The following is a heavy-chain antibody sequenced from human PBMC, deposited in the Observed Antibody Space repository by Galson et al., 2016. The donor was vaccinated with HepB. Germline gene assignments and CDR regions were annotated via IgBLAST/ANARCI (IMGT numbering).Heavy chain of an antibody. D-gene: IGHD3-16*01. Sequence: SLRLSCAASGFTFSNAWMNWVRQAPGKGLEWVGRIKSKTDGGTTDYAAPVKGRFTISRDDSKNTLYMQMNSPKTEDTAVYYCITDAAAGWGGMDVWGQGTTVTVSS. V-gene: IGHV3-15*07. J-gene: IGHJ6*02. CDR1: GFTFSNAW. CDR2: IKSKTDGGTT. CDR3: ITDAAAGWGGMDV.